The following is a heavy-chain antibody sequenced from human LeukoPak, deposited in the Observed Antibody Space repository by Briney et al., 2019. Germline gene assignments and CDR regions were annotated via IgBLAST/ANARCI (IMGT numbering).Heavy chain of an antibody. V-gene: IGHV3-30*02. J-gene: IGHJ4*02. CDR1: GFTFSNYG. CDR3: AKDGYNYSDY. D-gene: IGHD5-24*01. Sequence: GGSLRLSCAASGFTFSNYGMHWVRQAPGKGLEWVAFIRYDGSNKDYADSVKGRFTISRDNSKNTLYLQMNSLRAEDTAVYYCAKDGYNYSDYWGQGTLATVSS. CDR2: IRYDGSNK.